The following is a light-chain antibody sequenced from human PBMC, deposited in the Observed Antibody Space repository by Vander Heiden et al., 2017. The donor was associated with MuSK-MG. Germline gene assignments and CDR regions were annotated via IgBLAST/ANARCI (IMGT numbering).Light chain of an antibody. CDR1: QSVSSSY. V-gene: IGKV3-20*01. CDR3: QQYGSSL. CDR2: GAS. J-gene: IGKJ5*01. Sequence: EIVLTQSPGTLSLSPGERTTLSCRASQSVSSSYLAWYQQKPGQAPRLLIYGASSRATGIPDRFSGSGSGTDFTLTISRLEPEDFAVYYCQQYGSSLFGKGTRLEIK.